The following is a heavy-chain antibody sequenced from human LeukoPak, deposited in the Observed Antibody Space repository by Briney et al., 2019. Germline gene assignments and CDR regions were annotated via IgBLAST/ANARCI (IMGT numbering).Heavy chain of an antibody. CDR3: AIHPRWTVFDY. CDR2: IYYSGST. CDR1: GGSISSYY. J-gene: IGHJ4*02. Sequence: SETLSLTCTVSGGSISSYYWSWIRQPPGKGLEWIGYIYYSGSTNYSPSLKSRVTISVDTSKNQFSLRLSSVTAADTALYYCAIHPRWTVFDYWGQGTLVTVSS. V-gene: IGHV4-59*08. D-gene: IGHD2-15*01.